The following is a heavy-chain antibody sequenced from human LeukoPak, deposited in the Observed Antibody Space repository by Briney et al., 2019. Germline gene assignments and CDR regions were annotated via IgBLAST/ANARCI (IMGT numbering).Heavy chain of an antibody. V-gene: IGHV1-24*01. D-gene: IGHD1-26*01. CDR3: ATDRPVGATGHDAFDI. CDR2: FDPEDGET. Sequence: ASVKVSCKVSGYTLTELSMHWVRQAPGKGLEWMGGFDPEDGETIYAQKFQGRVTMTEDTSTDTAYMELSSLRSEDTAVYYCATDRPVGATGHDAFDIWGQGTMVTVSS. J-gene: IGHJ3*02. CDR1: GYTLTELS.